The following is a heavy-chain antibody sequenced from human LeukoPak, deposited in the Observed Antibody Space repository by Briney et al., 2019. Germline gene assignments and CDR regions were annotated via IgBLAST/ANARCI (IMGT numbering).Heavy chain of an antibody. D-gene: IGHD3/OR15-3a*01. Sequence: GGSLRLSCAASGFTFSNYGMSWVRQAPGKGLEWVSALSGTSDSTYYADSVKGRFSISRDNSKNTLYLQISSLRVEDAAVYYCAKVATWTHFDYWGQGILVTVSS. V-gene: IGHV3-23*01. CDR3: AKVATWTHFDY. CDR1: GFTFSNYG. J-gene: IGHJ4*02. CDR2: LSGTSDST.